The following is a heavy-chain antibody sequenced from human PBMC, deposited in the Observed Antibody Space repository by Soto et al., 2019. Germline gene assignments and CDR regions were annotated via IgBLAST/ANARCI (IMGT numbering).Heavy chain of an antibody. Sequence: GGLLRLSYAASEVTFVDYGMSWARQTPGKGLEWVSGVNWNGGSTGYADSVKGRFTISRDNAKNSLYLQMNSLRAEDTAFYYCVRGASLNFDYWGQGTLVTVSS. J-gene: IGHJ4*02. CDR3: VRGASLNFDY. CDR2: VNWNGGST. V-gene: IGHV3-20*03. D-gene: IGHD1-26*01. CDR1: EVTFVDYG.